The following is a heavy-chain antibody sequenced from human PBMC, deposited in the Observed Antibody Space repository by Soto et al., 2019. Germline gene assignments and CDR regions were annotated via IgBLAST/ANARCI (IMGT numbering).Heavy chain of an antibody. Sequence: QVQLVESGGGLVQTSGSLRIACVASGFTFSDYYMSWVRQAPGKGVEWVSHISSSGNTIYYADSVKGRFTISRDNAKNSVYLQMNSLRAEDTALYFCAKMSSENYYDPVFSWGQGTLVTVSS. CDR1: GFTFSDYY. V-gene: IGHV3-11*01. J-gene: IGHJ4*02. D-gene: IGHD3-22*01. CDR3: AKMSSENYYDPVFS. CDR2: ISSSGNTI.